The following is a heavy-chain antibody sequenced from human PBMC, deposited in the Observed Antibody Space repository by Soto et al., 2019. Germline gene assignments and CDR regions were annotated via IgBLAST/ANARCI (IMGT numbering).Heavy chain of an antibody. CDR1: GYTFTSYY. CDR2: INPSGGST. V-gene: IGHV1-46*01. D-gene: IGHD5-12*01. Sequence: QVQLVQSGAEVKKPGASVKVSCKASGYTFTSYYMHWVRQAPGQGLEWMGIINPSGGSTSYAKKFQGRVTMTRDTSTSTVYMELSSLRSEDTAVYYCARDSQERWLQLDAFDIWGQGTMVTVSS. J-gene: IGHJ3*02. CDR3: ARDSQERWLQLDAFDI.